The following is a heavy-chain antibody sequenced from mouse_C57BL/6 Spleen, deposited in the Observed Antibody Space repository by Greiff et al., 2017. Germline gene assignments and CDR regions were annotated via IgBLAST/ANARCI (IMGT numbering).Heavy chain of an antibody. Sequence: VVKPGASVKISCKASGYAFSSSWMNWVKQRPGKGLEWIGRIYPGDGDTNYNGKFKGKATLTADKSSSTAYMQLSSLTSEDSAVYFCARFYYYGSSYGYFDVWGTGTTVTVSS. V-gene: IGHV1-82*01. CDR1: GYAFSSSW. CDR2: IYPGDGDT. J-gene: IGHJ1*03. D-gene: IGHD1-1*01. CDR3: ARFYYYGSSYGYFDV.